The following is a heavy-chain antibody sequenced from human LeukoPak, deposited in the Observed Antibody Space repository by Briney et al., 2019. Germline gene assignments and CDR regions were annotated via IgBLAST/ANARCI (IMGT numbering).Heavy chain of an antibody. D-gene: IGHD2-15*01. CDR1: GGTFSSYA. CDR2: IIPILGIA. CDR3: AREGHSLYCSGGSCSESTFDY. Sequence: SVKVSCKASGGTFSSYAISWVRQAPGQGLEWMGRIIPILGIANYAQKFQGRVTITADKSTSTAYMELSSLRSEDTAVYYCAREGHSLYCSGGSCSESTFDYWGQGTLVTVSS. J-gene: IGHJ4*02. V-gene: IGHV1-69*04.